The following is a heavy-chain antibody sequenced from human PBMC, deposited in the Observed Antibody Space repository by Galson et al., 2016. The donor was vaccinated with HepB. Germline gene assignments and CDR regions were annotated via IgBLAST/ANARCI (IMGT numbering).Heavy chain of an antibody. J-gene: IGHJ4*02. V-gene: IGHV1-2*02. CDR1: GYTFTGYY. CDR3: ARDAPYCSAGSCYPSELFDY. D-gene: IGHD2-15*01. CDR2: INPNSDVT. Sequence: SVKVSCKASGYTFTGYYMHWVRQAPGQGLEWMGWINPNSDVTNYAQKFQGRVTMTRDKSISTAHMELSRLRSDDTALYYCARDAPYCSAGSCYPSELFDYWGQGTLVTVSS.